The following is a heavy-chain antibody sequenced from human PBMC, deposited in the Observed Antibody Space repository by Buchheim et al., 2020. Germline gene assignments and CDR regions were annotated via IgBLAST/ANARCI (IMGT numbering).Heavy chain of an antibody. CDR2: IYYSGST. CDR3: ARMLSSGWYGGGFDP. D-gene: IGHD6-19*01. J-gene: IGHJ5*02. V-gene: IGHV4-59*01. CDR1: GGSISSYY. Sequence: QVQLQESGPGLVKPSETLSLTCTVSGGSISSYYWSWIRQPPGKGLEWIGYIYYSGSTNYNPSLKSRVTISVDTSKNQFSLKLSSVTAADTAVYYCARMLSSGWYGGGFDPWGQGTL.